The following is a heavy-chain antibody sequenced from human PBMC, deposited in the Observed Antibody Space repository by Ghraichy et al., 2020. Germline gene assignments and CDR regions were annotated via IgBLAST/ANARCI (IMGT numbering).Heavy chain of an antibody. CDR1: GFTFSRYI. CDR2: INNNGGIT. V-gene: IGHV3-64D*09. J-gene: IGHJ4*02. Sequence: GGSLRLSCSASGFTFSRYIMYWVRQAPGKGLEYVATINNNGGITYYADPVKGRFTISRDNSKNTLYLQMSSLRPEDTAVYYCVKGLTTYAFDSWGQGTLVTVSS. D-gene: IGHD2/OR15-2a*01. CDR3: VKGLTTYAFDS.